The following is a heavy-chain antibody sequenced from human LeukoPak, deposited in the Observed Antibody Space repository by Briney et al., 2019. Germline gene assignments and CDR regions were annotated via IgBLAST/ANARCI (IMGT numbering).Heavy chain of an antibody. CDR2: ISSSGSYI. Sequence: GGSLRLSCAASGFTFSSYSINWVRQAPGKGLEWVSSISSSGSYIFYADSVKGRFTISRDNSKNSLYLQMNSLRAEDTAVYYCARGYTAIAQGYFDYWGQGTLVTVSS. CDR3: ARGYTAIAQGYFDY. D-gene: IGHD5-18*01. V-gene: IGHV3-21*01. J-gene: IGHJ4*02. CDR1: GFTFSSYS.